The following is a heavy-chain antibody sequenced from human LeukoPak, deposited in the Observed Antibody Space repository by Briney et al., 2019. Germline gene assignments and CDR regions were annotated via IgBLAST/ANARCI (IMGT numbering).Heavy chain of an antibody. J-gene: IGHJ5*02. D-gene: IGHD1-14*01. CDR1: GGSISSSNR. V-gene: IGHV4-4*02. CDR3: ARDQQYHRPAGWFDP. CDR2: IYHSGST. Sequence: SGTLSLTCAVSGGSISSSNRWSWVRQPPGKGLEWIGEIYHSGSTNYNPSLKSRVTISVDKSKNQFSLKLSSVTAADTAVYYCARDQQYHRPAGWFDPWGQGTLVTVSS.